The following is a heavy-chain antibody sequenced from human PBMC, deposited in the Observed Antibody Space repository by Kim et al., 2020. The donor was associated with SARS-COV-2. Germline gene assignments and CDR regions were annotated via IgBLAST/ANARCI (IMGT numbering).Heavy chain of an antibody. Sequence: GGSLRLSCAASGFTFSSYGMHWVRQAPGKGLEWVAVISYDGSNKYYADSVKGRFTISRDNSKNTLYLQMNSLRAEDTAVYYCAKILYSSSWYIHYYGMDVWGQGTTVTVSS. CDR2: ISYDGSNK. D-gene: IGHD6-13*01. CDR3: AKILYSSSWYIHYYGMDV. J-gene: IGHJ6*02. V-gene: IGHV3-30*18. CDR1: GFTFSSYG.